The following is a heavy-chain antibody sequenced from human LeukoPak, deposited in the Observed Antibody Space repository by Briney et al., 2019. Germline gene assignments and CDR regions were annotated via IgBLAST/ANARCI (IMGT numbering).Heavy chain of an antibody. D-gene: IGHD5-24*01. V-gene: IGHV4-39*07. Sequence: PSETLSLTCTVSGGSISSSSYYWGWIRQPPGKGLEWIGSIYYSGSTYYNPSLKSRVTISVDTSKNQFSLKLSSVTAADTAVYYCARPPEEMATILDAFDIWGQGTMVTVSS. CDR1: GGSISSSSYY. CDR2: IYYSGST. CDR3: ARPPEEMATILDAFDI. J-gene: IGHJ3*02.